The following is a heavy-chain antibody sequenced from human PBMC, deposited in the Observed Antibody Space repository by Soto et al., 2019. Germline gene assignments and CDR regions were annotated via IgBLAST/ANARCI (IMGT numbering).Heavy chain of an antibody. Sequence: PSETLSLTCAVSGGSISSGGYSWSWIRQPPGKGLEWIGYIYHSGSTYYNPSLKSRVTISVDRSKKQLSLKLSSVTAADTAVYYCAGTTMASYYYYGMDVWGQGTTVTVSS. J-gene: IGHJ6*02. CDR2: IYHSGST. CDR3: AGTTMASYYYYGMDV. V-gene: IGHV4-30-2*01. D-gene: IGHD3-10*01. CDR1: GGSISSGGYS.